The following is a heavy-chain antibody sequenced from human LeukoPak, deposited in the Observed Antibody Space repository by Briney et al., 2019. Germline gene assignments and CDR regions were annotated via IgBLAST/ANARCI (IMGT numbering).Heavy chain of an antibody. V-gene: IGHV4-61*01. CDR3: AREAVGAPFDY. Sequence: SETLSLTCTVSGGSISSSSYYWSWIRQPPGKGLEWIGYIYYSGSTNYNPSLKSRVTISVDTSKNQFSLKLSSVTAADTAVYYCAREAVGAPFDYWGQGTLVTVSS. CDR1: GGSISSSSYY. D-gene: IGHD1-26*01. CDR2: IYYSGST. J-gene: IGHJ4*02.